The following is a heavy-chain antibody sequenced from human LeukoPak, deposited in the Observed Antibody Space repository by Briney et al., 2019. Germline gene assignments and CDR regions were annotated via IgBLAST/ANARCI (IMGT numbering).Heavy chain of an antibody. J-gene: IGHJ4*02. CDR3: ARFGPYYYGSGSFYFDY. D-gene: IGHD3-10*01. CDR2: INPSGGST. CDR1: GYTFTSYY. Sequence: ASVKVSCKASGYTFTSYYMHWVRQAPGQGLEWMGIINPSGGSTSYAQKFQGRVTMTRDMSTSTVYMELSSLRSEDTAVYYCARFGPYYYGSGSFYFDYWGQGTLVTVSS. V-gene: IGHV1-46*01.